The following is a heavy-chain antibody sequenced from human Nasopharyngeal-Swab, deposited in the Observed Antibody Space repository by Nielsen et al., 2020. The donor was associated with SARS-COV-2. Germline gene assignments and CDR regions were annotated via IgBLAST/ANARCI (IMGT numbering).Heavy chain of an antibody. CDR3: ARERGGSVTYSIDY. CDR2: IDPNSGCT. Sequence: VKVSCQPSCYPFPDNFIHWVRQPPGLGLEWMGWIDPNSGCTNYVQKLQGRVTMTRDTSTSTAYMELSRLTSDEAAVYYCARERGGSVTYSIDYWGPGTLVIVSS. CDR1: CYPFPDNF. V-gene: IGHV1-2*02. D-gene: IGHD3-10*01. J-gene: IGHJ4*02.